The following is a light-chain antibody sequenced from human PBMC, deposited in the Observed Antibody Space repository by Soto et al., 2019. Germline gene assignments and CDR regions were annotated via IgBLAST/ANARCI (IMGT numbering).Light chain of an antibody. CDR1: QSISTW. Sequence: DIQMTQSPSTLSASVGDRVIITCRASQSISTWLAWYQQKPGEGPKLLIYSASTLQSGVPSRFSGSGSGTEFTLTISGLQTADFATYYCQQYDGNFGGGTRVEIK. CDR2: SAS. CDR3: QQYDGN. V-gene: IGKV1-5*01. J-gene: IGKJ4*01.